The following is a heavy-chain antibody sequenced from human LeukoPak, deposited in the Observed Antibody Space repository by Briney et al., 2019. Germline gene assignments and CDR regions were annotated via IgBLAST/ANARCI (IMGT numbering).Heavy chain of an antibody. D-gene: IGHD6-19*01. CDR1: GYTFTSYD. J-gene: IGHJ4*02. CDR3: ARGITLAVAGPPDY. CDR2: ISAYNGNT. V-gene: IGHV1-18*01. Sequence: ASVKVSCKASGYTFTSYDINWVRQAPGQGLEWMGWISAYNGNTNYAQKLQGRVTMTTDTSTSTAYMELRSLRSDDTAVYYCARGITLAVAGPPDYWGQGTLVTVSS.